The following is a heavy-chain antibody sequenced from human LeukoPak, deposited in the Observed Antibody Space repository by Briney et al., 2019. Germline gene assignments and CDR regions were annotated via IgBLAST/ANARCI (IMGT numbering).Heavy chain of an antibody. Sequence: SETLSFTCTVSGGSISSYYWSWIRQPPGKGLEWIGYIYCSGSTNYNPSLKSRVTISVDTSKNQFSLKLSSVTAADTAVYYCARDKGYFQHWGQGTLVTVSS. CDR2: IYCSGST. CDR3: ARDKGYFQH. J-gene: IGHJ1*01. CDR1: GGSISSYY. V-gene: IGHV4-59*01.